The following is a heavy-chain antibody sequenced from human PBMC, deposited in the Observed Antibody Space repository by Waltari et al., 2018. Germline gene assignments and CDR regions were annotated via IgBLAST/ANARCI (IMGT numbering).Heavy chain of an antibody. CDR1: GFMLKACA. CDR2: RNYDGNTE. CDR3: AKDVLSGSYLGKFDS. D-gene: IGHD1-26*01. J-gene: IGHJ4*02. Sequence: QVQLVESGGGVVQPGGSLRLSCSASGFMLKACAIHWVRQAPGKGLEWVTFRNYDGNTEAYAASVRGRFTISKDNSKNTLYLQMNTLRAADTAVYYCAKDVLSGSYLGKFDSWGQGTVVTVSS. V-gene: IGHV3-30*02.